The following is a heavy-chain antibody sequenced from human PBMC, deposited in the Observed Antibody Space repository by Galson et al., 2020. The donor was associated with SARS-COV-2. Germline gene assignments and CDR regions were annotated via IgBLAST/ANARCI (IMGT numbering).Heavy chain of an antibody. J-gene: IGHJ6*03. D-gene: IGHD2-15*01. Sequence: SETLSLTCAVSGGSISSGGYPWSWIRQPPGKGLAWIGYIYHRGSPYYKPSLKSRVTISVDRSKNQFSLKLGSVTAADTAVYYCARGLGGYYYYMVVWGKGTTVTVSS. CDR2: IYHRGSP. V-gene: IGHV4-30-2*01. CDR1: GGSISSGGYP. CDR3: ARGLGGYYYYMVV.